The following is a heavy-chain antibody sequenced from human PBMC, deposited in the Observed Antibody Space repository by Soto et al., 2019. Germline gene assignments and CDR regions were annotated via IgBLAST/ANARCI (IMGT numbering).Heavy chain of an antibody. CDR1: GYTFTRNW. CDR3: ATPGGRDFNAFDV. D-gene: IGHD2-21*02. V-gene: IGHV5-51*01. J-gene: IGHJ3*01. CDR2: IFPIDSDT. Sequence: GESLKISCKGSGYTFTRNWIGWVRQMPGKGMEWMGIIFPIDSDTRYSPSSQGQVTISADNSISTAYLQWSSLKASDTAIYYCATPGGRDFNAFDVWGQGTMVT.